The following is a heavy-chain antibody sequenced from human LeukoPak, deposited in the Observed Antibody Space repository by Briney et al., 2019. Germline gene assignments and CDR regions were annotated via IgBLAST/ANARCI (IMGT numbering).Heavy chain of an antibody. J-gene: IGHJ4*02. D-gene: IGHD3-9*01. Sequence: GGSLRLSCAASGFTFSSYGMHWVRQAPGKGLEWVAVIWYDGSNKYYADSVKGRFTISRDNSKNTLYLQMNSLRAEDTAVYYCARFNYDILTGSHGVFHYWGQGTLVTVSS. CDR1: GFTFSSYG. CDR2: IWYDGSNK. V-gene: IGHV3-33*01. CDR3: ARFNYDILTGSHGVFHY.